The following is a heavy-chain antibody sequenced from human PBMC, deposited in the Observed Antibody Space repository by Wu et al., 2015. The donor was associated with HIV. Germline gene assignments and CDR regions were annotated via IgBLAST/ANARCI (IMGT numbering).Heavy chain of an antibody. Sequence: QVQLVQSGAEMKKAGSSVKVSCKASGGTFSSFAISWMRQAPGQGLEWMGGIIPLFPTTIYGQKFHGRVTITADETTSTSYMELSSLKSEDTAIYYCARVSGSSWYREFDXWGQGTLVTVSS. CDR2: IIPLFPTT. CDR3: ARVSGSSWYREFDX. CDR1: GGTFSSFA. D-gene: IGHD6-13*01. J-gene: IGHJ3*02. V-gene: IGHV1-69*12.